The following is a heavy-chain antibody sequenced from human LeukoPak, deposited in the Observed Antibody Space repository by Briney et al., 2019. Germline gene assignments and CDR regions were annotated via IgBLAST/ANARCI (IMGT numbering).Heavy chain of an antibody. V-gene: IGHV1-2*06. CDR3: ARDLDEGTYYYDSSGYFPGY. CDR2: INPNSGGT. J-gene: IGHJ4*02. CDR1: GYTLTGYY. D-gene: IGHD3-22*01. Sequence: ASVKVSCKASGYTLTGYYMHWVRQAPGQGLEWMGRINPNSGGTNYAQKFQGRVTMTRDTSISTAYMELSRLRSDDTAVYYCARDLDEGTYYYDSSGYFPGYWGQGTLVTVSS.